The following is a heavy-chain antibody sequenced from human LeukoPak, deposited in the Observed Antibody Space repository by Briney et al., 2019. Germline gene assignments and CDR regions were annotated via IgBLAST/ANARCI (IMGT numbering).Heavy chain of an antibody. Sequence: ASVKVSCKASGYTFTGYYMHWERQAPGQGLEWMGWINPNSGGTNYAQKFQGRVTMTRDTSISTAYMELSRLRSDDTAVYYCARDWVDITYYGMDVWGQGTTVTVSS. V-gene: IGHV1-2*02. J-gene: IGHJ6*02. D-gene: IGHD3-9*01. CDR3: ARDWVDITYYGMDV. CDR2: INPNSGGT. CDR1: GYTFTGYY.